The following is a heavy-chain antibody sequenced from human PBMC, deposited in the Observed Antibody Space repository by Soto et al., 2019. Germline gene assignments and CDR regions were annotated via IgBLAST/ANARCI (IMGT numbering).Heavy chain of an antibody. CDR2: IHYTGST. D-gene: IGHD6-13*01. CDR1: GGSISSNGYL. Sequence: PSETLSLTCTVSGGSISSNGYLWGWLRQSPGKGLDWISIIHYTGSTYYNPSLKSRVTMSVDTSKNQFSLQLTSVTAADTAVYYCARFRFDGSSWFHGRWFDPWGQGTLVTAPQ. CDR3: ARFRFDGSSWFHGRWFDP. V-gene: IGHV4-39*01. J-gene: IGHJ5*02.